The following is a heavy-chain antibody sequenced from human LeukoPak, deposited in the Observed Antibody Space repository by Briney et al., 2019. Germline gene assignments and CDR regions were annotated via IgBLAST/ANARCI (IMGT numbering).Heavy chain of an antibody. CDR1: GFTFSSYW. CDR2: INSDESST. Sequence: PGGSLRLYCAASGFTFSSYWMHWVRQAPGKGLVWVSRINSDESSTSYADSVEGRFTISRDNAKNTLHLQMNSLRAEDTAVYYCARAGIAGRPPDYWGQGTLVTVSS. V-gene: IGHV3-74*01. CDR3: ARAGIAGRPPDY. J-gene: IGHJ4*02. D-gene: IGHD6-6*01.